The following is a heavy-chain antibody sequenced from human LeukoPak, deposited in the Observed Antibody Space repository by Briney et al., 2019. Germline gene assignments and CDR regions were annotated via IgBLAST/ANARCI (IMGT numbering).Heavy chain of an antibody. Sequence: GGSLRLSCAASGFTVSSNYMSWVRQALGKGLEWVSVIYSGGSTYYADSVKGRFTISRDNSKNTLYLQMNSLRAEDTAVYYCARHSSPFDAFDIWGQGTMVTVSS. CDR1: GFTVSSNY. CDR3: ARHSSPFDAFDI. V-gene: IGHV3-53*01. D-gene: IGHD6-13*01. CDR2: IYSGGST. J-gene: IGHJ3*02.